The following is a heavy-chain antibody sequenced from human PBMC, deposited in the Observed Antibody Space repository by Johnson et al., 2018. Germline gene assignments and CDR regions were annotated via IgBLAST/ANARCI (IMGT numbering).Heavy chain of an antibody. Sequence: VQLVQSGGGLVQPGGSLRLSCAASGFTFSTYALHWVRQAPGKGLEYVSTLSRTGASTYYANAVKGRFTISRDHSKNTLYLQMASLRAEDMAVYYCAGDTSGDSYEYSQYWGQGTLVTVAA. D-gene: IGHD3-22*01. V-gene: IGHV3-64*01. CDR2: LSRTGAST. CDR3: AGDTSGDSYEYSQY. CDR1: GFTFSTYA. J-gene: IGHJ1*01.